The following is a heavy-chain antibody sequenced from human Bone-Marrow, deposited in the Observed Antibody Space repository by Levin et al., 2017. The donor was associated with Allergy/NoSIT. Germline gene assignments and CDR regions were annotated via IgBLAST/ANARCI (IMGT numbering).Heavy chain of an antibody. J-gene: IGHJ5*02. CDR2: ISGYNGNT. CDR3: ARVSYYDSSGYYDP. CDR1: GYTFTMYG. D-gene: IGHD3-22*01. V-gene: IGHV1-18*01. Sequence: GESLKISCKASGYTFTMYGISWVRQAPGQGLEWMGWISGYNGNTDYAQKFQGRVTMTTDTSTSTVYMELRSLRSDDTAVYYCARVSYYDSSGYYDPWGQGTLVTVSS.